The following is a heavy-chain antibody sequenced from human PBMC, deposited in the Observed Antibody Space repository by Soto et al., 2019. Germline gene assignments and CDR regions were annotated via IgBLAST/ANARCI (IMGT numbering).Heavy chain of an antibody. CDR3: ARAQNYYDSSGYHSHFDY. Sequence: SETLSLTCTVSGGSISSGGYYWSWIRQHPGKGLEWIGYIYYSGSTYYNPSLKSRVTISVDTSKNQFSLKLSSVTAADTAVYYRARAQNYYDSSGYHSHFDYWRKGNRVTASS. CDR2: IYYSGST. V-gene: IGHV4-31*03. CDR1: GGSISSGGYY. J-gene: IGHJ4*02. D-gene: IGHD3-22*01.